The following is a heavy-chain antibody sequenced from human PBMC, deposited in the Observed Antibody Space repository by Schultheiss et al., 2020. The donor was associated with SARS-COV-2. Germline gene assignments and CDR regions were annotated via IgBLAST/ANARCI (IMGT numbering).Heavy chain of an antibody. CDR1: GGSISSGGHY. Sequence: SETLSLTCTVSGGSISSGGHYWSWIRQYPGKGLEWIGYIYYSGSTYYNPSLKSRVTISVDTSKNQFSLKLSSVTAADTAVYYCARYTAMAINWFDLWGQGTLVTVSS. CDR3: ARYTAMAINWFDL. D-gene: IGHD5-18*01. CDR2: IYYSGST. V-gene: IGHV4-31*03. J-gene: IGHJ5*02.